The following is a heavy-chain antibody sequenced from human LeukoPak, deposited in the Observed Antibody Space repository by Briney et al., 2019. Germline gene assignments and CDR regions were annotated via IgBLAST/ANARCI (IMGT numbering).Heavy chain of an antibody. CDR3: AKLPDIVVVVAVPIFDY. Sequence: GGSLRLSCAASRFTFSSYAMSWVRQAPGKGLEWVSAISGSGGSTYYADSVKGRFTISRDNSKNTLYLQMNSLRAEDTAVYYCAKLPDIVVVVAVPIFDYWGQGTLVTVSS. CDR1: RFTFSSYA. V-gene: IGHV3-23*01. J-gene: IGHJ4*02. D-gene: IGHD2-15*01. CDR2: ISGSGGST.